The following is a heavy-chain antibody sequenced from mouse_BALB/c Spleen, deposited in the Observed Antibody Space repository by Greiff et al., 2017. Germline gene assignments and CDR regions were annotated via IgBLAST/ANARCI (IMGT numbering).Heavy chain of an antibody. CDR2: ISYDGSN. CDR3: AHYFDY. CDR1: GYSITSGYY. J-gene: IGHJ2*01. V-gene: IGHV3-6*02. Sequence: VQLQQSGPGLVKPSQSLSLTCSVTGYSITSGYYWNWIRQFPGNKLEWMGYISYDGSNNYNPSLKNRISITRDTSKNQFFLKLNSVTTEDTATYYCAHYFDYWGQGTTLTVSS.